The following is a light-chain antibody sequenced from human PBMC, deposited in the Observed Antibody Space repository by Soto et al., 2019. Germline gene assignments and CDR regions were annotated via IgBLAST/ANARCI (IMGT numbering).Light chain of an antibody. CDR3: QQYHNWPA. J-gene: IGKJ1*01. CDR1: QSVSGY. V-gene: IGKV3-15*01. CDR2: RIF. Sequence: EIVMTQSPGTVSVFPGETVTLSCRASQSVSGYLDWFHQKPGQAPRLVLLRIFTRAIGVPARFSGSGSETEFTLTISSLQSEDFAVYFCQQYHNWPAFGQGTKVDIK.